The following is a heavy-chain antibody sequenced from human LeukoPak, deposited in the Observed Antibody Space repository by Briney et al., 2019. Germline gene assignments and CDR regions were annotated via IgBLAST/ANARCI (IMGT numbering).Heavy chain of an antibody. CDR1: GFTFSSYS. J-gene: IGHJ4*02. V-gene: IGHV3-7*01. Sequence: GGSLRLSCAASGFTFSSYSMNWVRQAPGKGLEWVANINQDGSEKYYVDSVKGRFNISRDNAKNSLYLQMNSLRAEDTAVYYCARESTPFYWGQGTLVTVSS. CDR2: INQDGSEK. CDR3: ARESTPFY.